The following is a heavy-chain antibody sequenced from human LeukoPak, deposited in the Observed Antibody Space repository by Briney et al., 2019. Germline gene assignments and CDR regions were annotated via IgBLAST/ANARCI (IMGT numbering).Heavy chain of an antibody. V-gene: IGHV3-74*01. J-gene: IGHJ4*02. D-gene: IGHD6-25*01. CDR2: INSDGSST. Sequence: GGSLRLSCAASGFTFSSYWMHWVRQAPGKGLVWVSRINSDGSSTSYADSVKGRFTISRDNAKKTLYLQMNSLRAEDTAVYYCARLGSQGGVAALDYWGQGTLVTVSS. CDR1: GFTFSSYW. CDR3: ARLGSQGGVAALDY.